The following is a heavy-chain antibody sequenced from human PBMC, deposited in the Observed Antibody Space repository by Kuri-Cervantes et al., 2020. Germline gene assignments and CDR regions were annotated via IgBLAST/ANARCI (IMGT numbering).Heavy chain of an antibody. CDR3: ARINKRDRTTPRTTLGIKDAFDI. Sequence: SETLSLTCAVYGGSFSGYYWSWIRQPPEKGLEWIGEINHSGSTNYNPSLKSRVTISVDTSKNQFSLKLSSVTAADTAVYYCARINKRDRTTPRTTLGIKDAFDIWGRGTMVTVSS. J-gene: IGHJ3*02. V-gene: IGHV4-34*01. D-gene: IGHD2/OR15-2a*01. CDR1: GGSFSGYY. CDR2: INHSGST.